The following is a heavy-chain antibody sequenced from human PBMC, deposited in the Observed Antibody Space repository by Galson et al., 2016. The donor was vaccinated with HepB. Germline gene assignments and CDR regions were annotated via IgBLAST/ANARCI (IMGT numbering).Heavy chain of an antibody. V-gene: IGHV4-30-4*01. CDR3: ARVQWTQNFDY. Sequence: TLSLTCTVSGASISSGDWGSWIRQPPGKGLEWIGYIYYSGNTYYNPSLKSRVTISVDTSKNQFSLKLKSVTAADTAVYYCARVQWTQNFDYWGQGTLVTVSS. D-gene: IGHD2-8*01. CDR2: IYYSGNT. J-gene: IGHJ4*02. CDR1: GASISSGDW.